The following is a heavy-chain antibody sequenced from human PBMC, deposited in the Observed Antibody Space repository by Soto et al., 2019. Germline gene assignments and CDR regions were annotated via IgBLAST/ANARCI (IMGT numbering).Heavy chain of an antibody. D-gene: IGHD3-10*01. J-gene: IGHJ6*03. CDR3: AKCGGLTMVRGYADYYYMDV. CDR2: ISGSGGST. CDR1: GFTFSSYA. V-gene: IGHV3-23*01. Sequence: HPGGSLRLSCAASGFTFSSYAMSWVRQAPGKGLEWVSAISGSGGSTYYADSVKGRFTISRDNSKNTLYLQMNSLRAEDTAVYYCAKCGGLTMVRGYADYYYMDVWGKGTTVTVSS.